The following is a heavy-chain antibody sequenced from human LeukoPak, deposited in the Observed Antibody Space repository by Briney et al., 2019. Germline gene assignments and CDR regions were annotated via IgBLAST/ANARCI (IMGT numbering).Heavy chain of an antibody. J-gene: IGHJ3*02. V-gene: IGHV4-34*01. CDR2: INHSGST. D-gene: IGHD6-19*01. Sequence: SETLSLTCAVYGGSFSGYYWSWIRQPPGKGLEWIGEINHSGSTNYNPSLKSRVTISVDTSKNQFSLKLSSVTAADTAVYYCARPYTSGYRGAFDIWGQGTMVTVSS. CDR1: GGSFSGYY. CDR3: ARPYTSGYRGAFDI.